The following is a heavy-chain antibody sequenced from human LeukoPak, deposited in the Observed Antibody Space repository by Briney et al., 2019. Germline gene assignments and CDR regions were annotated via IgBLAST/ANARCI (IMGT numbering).Heavy chain of an antibody. V-gene: IGHV1-18*01. CDR3: ARASVSNMITPLDAFDI. Sequence: ASVKVSCKASGYIFTSYGISWVRQAPGQGLEWMGWSSTYNGDTNYAQKLQGRVTMTTDTSTSTAYMELRSLRSDDTAVYYCARASVSNMITPLDAFDIWGQGTMVTVSS. CDR1: GYIFTSYG. J-gene: IGHJ3*02. D-gene: IGHD3-22*01. CDR2: SSTYNGDT.